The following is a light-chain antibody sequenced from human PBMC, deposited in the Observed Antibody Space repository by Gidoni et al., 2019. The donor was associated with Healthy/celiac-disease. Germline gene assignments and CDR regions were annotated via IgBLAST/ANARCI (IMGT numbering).Light chain of an antibody. CDR2: LGS. V-gene: IGKV2-28*01. CDR3: MQALQTPWT. Sequence: DIVMTQSPLSLPVTPGAPASISCRSSHSLLHSNGYNYFDWYLQKPGQSPPLLIYLGSNRASGVPDRFSGSGSGTDFTLKISRVEAEDVGVYYCMQALQTPWTFGQGTKVEIK. J-gene: IGKJ1*01. CDR1: HSLLHSNGYNY.